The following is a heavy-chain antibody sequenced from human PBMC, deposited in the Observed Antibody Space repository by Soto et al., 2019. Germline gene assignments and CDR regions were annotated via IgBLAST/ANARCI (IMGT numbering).Heavy chain of an antibody. Sequence: QITLKESGPTLVKPTQTLTLTCTFSGFSLSTSGVGVGWIRQPPGKALEWLALIYWDDDKRYSPSLKSRLTITKDTSKNQVVLTMTNMDPVDTATYYCAHSEGRDGGALFVDSSGYYPDAFDIWGQGTMVTVSS. J-gene: IGHJ3*02. D-gene: IGHD3-22*01. V-gene: IGHV2-5*02. CDR3: AHSEGRDGGALFVDSSGYYPDAFDI. CDR2: IYWDDDK. CDR1: GFSLSTSGVG.